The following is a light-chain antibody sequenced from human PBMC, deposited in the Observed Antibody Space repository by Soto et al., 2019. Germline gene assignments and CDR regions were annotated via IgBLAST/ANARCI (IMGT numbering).Light chain of an antibody. Sequence: QSVLTQPPSVSGAPGQRVTISCTGSSFNIGAGYDVHWYQQLPGTAPKLLIYGNNNRPSGVPDRFSGSKSDTSASLAITGLQDEDEADYYCQSYDSSLSGSVFGGGTKLTVL. CDR3: QSYDSSLSGSV. CDR1: SFNIGAGYD. J-gene: IGLJ3*02. CDR2: GNN. V-gene: IGLV1-40*01.